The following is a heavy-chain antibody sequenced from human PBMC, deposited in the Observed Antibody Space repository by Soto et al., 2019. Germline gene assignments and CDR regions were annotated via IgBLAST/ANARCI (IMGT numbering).Heavy chain of an antibody. J-gene: IGHJ5*02. CDR3: ARLGSLGPNWFDP. CDR1: GGTFSSYT. D-gene: IGHD3-10*01. CDR2: IIPILGIA. Sequence: GASVKVSCKASGGTFSSYTISWVRQAPGQGLEWMGRIIPILGIANYAQKFQGRVTITADKSTSTAYMELSSLRSEDTAVYYCARLGSLGPNWFDPWGQGTLVTVSS. V-gene: IGHV1-69*02.